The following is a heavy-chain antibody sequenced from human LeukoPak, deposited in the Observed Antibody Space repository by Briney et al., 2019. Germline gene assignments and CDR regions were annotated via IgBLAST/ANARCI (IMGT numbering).Heavy chain of an antibody. CDR1: GGTFRSYA. V-gene: IGHV1-69*13. CDR3: AREPAHSIAAAGTDAFDI. D-gene: IGHD6-13*01. CDR2: IIPIFGTA. Sequence: SVKVSCKASGGTFRSYAISWVRQAPGQGLEWMGGIIPIFGTANYAQKFQGRVTITADESTSTAYMELSSLRSEDTAVYYCAREPAHSIAAAGTDAFDIWGQGTMVTVSS. J-gene: IGHJ3*02.